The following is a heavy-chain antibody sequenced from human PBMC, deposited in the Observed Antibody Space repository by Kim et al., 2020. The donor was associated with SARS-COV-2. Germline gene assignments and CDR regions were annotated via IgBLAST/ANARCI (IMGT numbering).Heavy chain of an antibody. CDR1: GYTLTELS. J-gene: IGHJ5*02. V-gene: IGHV1-24*01. CDR2: FDPEDGET. CDR3: ATVDYYGSGSYRYYNWFDP. D-gene: IGHD3-10*01. Sequence: ASVKVSCKVSGYTLTELSMHWVRQAPGKGLEWMGGFDPEDGETIYAQKFQGRVTMTEDTSTDTAYMELSSLRSEDTAVYYCATVDYYGSGSYRYYNWFDPWGQGTLVTVSS.